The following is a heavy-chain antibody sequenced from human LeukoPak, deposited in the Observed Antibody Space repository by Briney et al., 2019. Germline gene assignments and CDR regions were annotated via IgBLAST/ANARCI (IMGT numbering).Heavy chain of an antibody. J-gene: IGHJ3*02. CDR3: ARGADFDWLLDAFDI. V-gene: IGHV3-21*01. CDR2: ISSSSSYI. CDR1: GFTFSSYS. D-gene: IGHD3-9*01. Sequence: PGGSLRLSCAASGFTFSSYSINWVRQAPGKGLEWVSSISSSSSYIYYADSVKGRFTISRDNAKNSLYLQMNSLRAEDTAVYYCARGADFDWLLDAFDIWGQGTVVTVSS.